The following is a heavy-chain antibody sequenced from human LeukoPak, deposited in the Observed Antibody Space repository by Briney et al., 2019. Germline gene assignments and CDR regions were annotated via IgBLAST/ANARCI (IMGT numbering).Heavy chain of an antibody. CDR3: VKSPAGYCSGGSRYVYYFDY. Sequence: QTGGSLRLSCAASGFTFDDYAMHWVRQAPGKGLEWVSLISWDGGSTYYADSVKGRFTISRDNSKNSLYLQMNSLRAEDTAVYYCVKSPAGYCSGGSRYVYYFDYWGQGTLVTVSS. J-gene: IGHJ4*02. CDR1: GFTFDDYA. D-gene: IGHD2-15*01. CDR2: ISWDGGST. V-gene: IGHV3-43D*03.